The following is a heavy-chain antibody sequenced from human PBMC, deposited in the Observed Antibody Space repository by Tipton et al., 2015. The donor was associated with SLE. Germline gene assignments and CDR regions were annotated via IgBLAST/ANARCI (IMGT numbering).Heavy chain of an antibody. J-gene: IGHJ3*02. V-gene: IGHV3-53*01. CDR1: GFTVSSNY. CDR2: IYSGGST. D-gene: IGHD3-22*01. CDR3: ARDRSAYYYDSSGPHDAFDI. Sequence: SLRLSCAASGFTVSSNYMSWVRQAPGKGLEWVSVIYSGGSTYYADSVKGRFTISRDNSKNTLYLQMNSLRAEDTAVYYCARDRSAYYYDSSGPHDAFDIWGQGTMVTVSS.